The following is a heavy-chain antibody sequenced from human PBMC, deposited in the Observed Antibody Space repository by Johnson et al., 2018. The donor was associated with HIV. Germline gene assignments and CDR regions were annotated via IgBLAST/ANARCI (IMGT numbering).Heavy chain of an antibody. V-gene: IGHV3-33*06. CDR3: AKGMWGHDAFDI. D-gene: IGHD1-26*01. Sequence: QVLLVESGGGVVQPGRSLRLSCAASGLTFSSYGMHWVRQAPGKGLEWVAVIWYDGSNKDYADSVKGRFTISRDNSKNTLYLQMNSLRAEDTAVYYCAKGMWGHDAFDIWGQGTMVTVSS. CDR2: IWYDGSNK. CDR1: GLTFSSYG. J-gene: IGHJ3*02.